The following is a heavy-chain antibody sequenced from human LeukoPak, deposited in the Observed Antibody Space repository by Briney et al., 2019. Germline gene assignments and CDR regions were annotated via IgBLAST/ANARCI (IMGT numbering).Heavy chain of an antibody. CDR3: ANSPRILWFDP. Sequence: PGGSLRLSCAASEFDFSSHAMTWVRQAPGKGLEWVSAISISGSKTYYADSVKGRFTISRDNSKNTLYLQMNSLRAEDTAVYYCANSPRILWFDPWGQGTLVTVSS. CDR1: EFDFSSHA. CDR2: ISISGSKT. J-gene: IGHJ5*02. D-gene: IGHD3-3*01. V-gene: IGHV3-23*01.